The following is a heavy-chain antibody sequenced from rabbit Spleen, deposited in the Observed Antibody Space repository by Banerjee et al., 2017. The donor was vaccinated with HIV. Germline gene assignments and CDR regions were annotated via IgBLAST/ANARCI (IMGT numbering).Heavy chain of an antibody. Sequence: QEQLVESGGGLVQPGGSLKLSCKASGFDFSSYYMSWVRQAPGKGLEWIGYIDPVFGSAYYASWVNGRFSISKTSSTTVTLQMTSLTAADTATYFCARGSAAMTMVITGYYLSLWGQGTLVTVS. CDR1: GFDFSSYYM. J-gene: IGHJ4*01. V-gene: IGHV1S39*01. D-gene: IGHD2-1*01. CDR3: ARGSAAMTMVITGYYLSL. CDR2: IDPVFGSA.